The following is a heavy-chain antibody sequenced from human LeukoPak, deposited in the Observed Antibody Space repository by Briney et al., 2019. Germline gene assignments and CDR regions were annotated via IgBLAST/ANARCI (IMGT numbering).Heavy chain of an antibody. CDR2: ISYDGSNK. V-gene: IGHV3-30*18. CDR3: AKDRPISSGYYLDY. CDR1: GFTFSSYG. Sequence: GGSLRLSCAASGFTFSSYGMHWVRQAPGKGLEWVAVISYDGSNKYYADSVKGRFTISRENSKNTLYLQMNSLRAEDTAVYYCAKDRPISSGYYLDYWGQGTLVTVSS. D-gene: IGHD3-22*01. J-gene: IGHJ4*02.